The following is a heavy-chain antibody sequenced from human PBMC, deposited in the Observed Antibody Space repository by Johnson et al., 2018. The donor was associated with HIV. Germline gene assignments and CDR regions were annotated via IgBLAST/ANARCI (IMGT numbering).Heavy chain of an antibody. J-gene: IGHJ3*02. D-gene: IGHD3-22*01. CDR3: AREEGGYYDSSGYYYVGAFDI. CDR1: GFTFSSYA. CDR2: ISYDGSNK. V-gene: IGHV3-30-3*01. Sequence: QVHLVESGGGVVQPGRSLRLSCAASGFTFSSYAMHWVRQAPGKGLEWVAVISYDGSNKYYADSVKGRFTISRDNSKNTLYLQMNSLRAEDTAVYYCAREEGGYYDSSGYYYVGAFDIWGQGTMVTVSS.